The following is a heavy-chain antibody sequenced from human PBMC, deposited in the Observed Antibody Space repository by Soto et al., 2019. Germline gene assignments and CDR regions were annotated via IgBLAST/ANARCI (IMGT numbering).Heavy chain of an antibody. CDR1: GFTFSDYY. CDR3: ARATRIVVVPAAMPGVDV. J-gene: IGHJ6*04. V-gene: IGHV3-11*01. Sequence: QVQLVESGGGLVKPGGSLRLSCAASGFTFSDYYMSWIRQAPGKGLEWVSYISSSGSTIYYADSVKGRFTISRDNAKNSLYLQMNSLRAEDTAVYYCARATRIVVVPAAMPGVDVWGKGTTVTVSS. CDR2: ISSSGSTI. D-gene: IGHD2-2*01.